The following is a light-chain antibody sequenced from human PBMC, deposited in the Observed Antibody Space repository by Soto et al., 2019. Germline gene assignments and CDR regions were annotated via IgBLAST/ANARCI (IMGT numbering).Light chain of an antibody. V-gene: IGLV1-51*01. CDR3: GSWDSSLSAYV. CDR2: DDD. J-gene: IGLJ1*01. Sequence: QSVLTQPPSVSAAPGQNVTSSCSGSSSNIGGNSVSWYQQLPGTAPKLLIYDDDKRPSGIPDRFSGSKSGTSATLGITGFQTGDEADYYCGSWDSSLSAYVFGTGTKVTV. CDR1: SSNIGGNS.